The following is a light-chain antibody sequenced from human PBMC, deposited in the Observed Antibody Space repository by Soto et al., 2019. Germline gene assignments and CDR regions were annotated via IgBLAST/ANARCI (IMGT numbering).Light chain of an antibody. CDR2: DAS. Sequence: EIVLTQSPDTLSLSPGERATLSCRASQSVDSNYLAWYQQKPGQAPRVLIYDASIRATGIPDRFSGSGSGTDFTLTISRLGPEDSAVYYCQQYDSSPLTFGGGTKV. J-gene: IGKJ4*01. CDR3: QQYDSSPLT. CDR1: QSVDSNY. V-gene: IGKV3-20*01.